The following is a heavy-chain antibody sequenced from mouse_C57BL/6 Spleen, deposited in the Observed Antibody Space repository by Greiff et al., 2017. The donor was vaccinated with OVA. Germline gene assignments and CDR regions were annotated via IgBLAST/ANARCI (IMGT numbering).Heavy chain of an antibody. J-gene: IGHJ4*01. CDR1: GYTFTSYG. D-gene: IGHD1-1*01. CDR2: IYPRSGNT. Sequence: QVHVKQSGAELARPGASVKLSCKASGYTFTSYGISWVKQRTGQGLEWIGEIYPRSGNTYYNEKFKGKATLTADKSSSTAYMELRSLTSEDSAVYFCARAQLLGYAMDYWGQGTSVTVSS. V-gene: IGHV1-81*01. CDR3: ARAQLLGYAMDY.